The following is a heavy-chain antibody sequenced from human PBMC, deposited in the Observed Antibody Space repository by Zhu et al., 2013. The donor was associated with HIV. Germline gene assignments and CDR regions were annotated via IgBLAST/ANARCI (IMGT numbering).Heavy chain of an antibody. CDR2: IIPIFNTS. V-gene: IGHV1-69*01. D-gene: IGHD3-22*01. J-gene: IGHJ4*02. Sequence: QVQPVQSGAEAKKPGSSVKVSCKASGGTFSSFAISWVRQAPGQGLEWMGGIIPIFNTSNHAQKFQGRLTITADESTRTVYMELSSLRSEDTAIYYCASGSSGFYYPNFDYWGQGTLVTVSS. CDR1: GGTFSSFA. CDR3: ASGSSGFYYPNFDY.